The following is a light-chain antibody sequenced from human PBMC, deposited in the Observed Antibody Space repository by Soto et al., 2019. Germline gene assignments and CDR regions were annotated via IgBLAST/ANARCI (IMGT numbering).Light chain of an antibody. Sequence: EIVMTQSPATLSLSPGERATLYCRASQSVSSNLAWYQQKPGQAPRLLIYGASTRATGIPARFSGSGSGTEFTLTISSLQSEDFAVYYCQPYNNWPPWTFGQGTKVDIK. CDR2: GAS. CDR1: QSVSSN. CDR3: QPYNNWPPWT. V-gene: IGKV3-15*01. J-gene: IGKJ1*01.